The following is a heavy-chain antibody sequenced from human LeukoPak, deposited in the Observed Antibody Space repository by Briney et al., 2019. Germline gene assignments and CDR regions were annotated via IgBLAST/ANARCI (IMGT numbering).Heavy chain of an antibody. CDR1: GFTFSSYA. V-gene: IGHV3-23*01. D-gene: IGHD3-10*01. CDR3: AKMGLWFGEFSDY. CDR2: ISGSGGST. Sequence: GGSLRLSCAASGFTFSSYAMSWVRQAPGKGLEWVSAISGSGGSTYYADSVKGRFTTSRDNSKNTLYLQMNSLRAEDTAVYYCAKMGLWFGEFSDYWGQGTLVTVSS. J-gene: IGHJ4*02.